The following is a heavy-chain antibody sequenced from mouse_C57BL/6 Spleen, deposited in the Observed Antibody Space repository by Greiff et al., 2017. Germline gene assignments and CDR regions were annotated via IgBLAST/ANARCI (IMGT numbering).Heavy chain of an antibody. CDR1: GFTFSSYA. Sequence: EVKLVESGGGLVKPGGSLKLSCSASGFTFSSYAMSWVRQTPEKRLEWVATISDGGSYTYYPDNVKGRFTISRDNAKNNLYLQMSHLKSEDTAMYYCARAPNYGSRRDFDYWGQGTTLTVSS. CDR3: ARAPNYGSRRDFDY. J-gene: IGHJ2*01. D-gene: IGHD1-1*01. CDR2: ISDGGSYT. V-gene: IGHV5-4*03.